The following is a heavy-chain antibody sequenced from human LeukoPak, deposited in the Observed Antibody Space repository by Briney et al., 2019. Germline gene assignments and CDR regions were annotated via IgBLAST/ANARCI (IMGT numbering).Heavy chain of an antibody. CDR3: ARVSVPPPWFGELPLFLGAFDI. J-gene: IGHJ3*02. Sequence: GASVKVSCKASGYTFTSYYMHWMRQAPGQGLEWMGLINPSGGTTRYAQKFQGRVTMTRDLSTSTDYMELSSLRSDDTAVYYCARVSVPPPWFGELPLFLGAFDIWGQGTMVTVSS. D-gene: IGHD3-10*01. CDR1: GYTFTSYY. V-gene: IGHV1-46*01. CDR2: INPSGGTT.